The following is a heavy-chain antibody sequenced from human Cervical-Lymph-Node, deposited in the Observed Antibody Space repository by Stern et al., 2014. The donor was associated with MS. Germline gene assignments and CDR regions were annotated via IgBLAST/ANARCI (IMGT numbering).Heavy chain of an antibody. CDR2: MYSSGST. Sequence: QVQLQESGPGLVQPSETLSLTCTVSGGSVSGRNSYWSWIRQPPGKGLEWIGYMYSSGSTNYNPSLKSRLTISVDTFKTQFSLRLSSVTAADTAVYYCARNNYRDYNDAFDIWGQGTMVTVSS. CDR1: GGSVSGRNSY. V-gene: IGHV4-61*01. J-gene: IGHJ3*02. CDR3: ARNNYRDYNDAFDI. D-gene: IGHD4-17*01.